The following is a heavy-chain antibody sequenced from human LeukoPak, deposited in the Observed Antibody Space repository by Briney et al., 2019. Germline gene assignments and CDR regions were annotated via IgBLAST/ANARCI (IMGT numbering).Heavy chain of an antibody. CDR1: GYTFTTYG. D-gene: IGHD3-9*01. CDR2: ISAYNGKT. Sequence: GASVNVSCKASGYTFTTYGLSWVRQASGQGIEWMGWISAYNGKTSYAQKFQGRVTMTTDTSTSTAYMELRSLSSDDTAMYYCAREGKFYDILTGYSTAANWFDPWGQGTLVTVSS. V-gene: IGHV1-18*01. CDR3: AREGKFYDILTGYSTAANWFDP. J-gene: IGHJ5*02.